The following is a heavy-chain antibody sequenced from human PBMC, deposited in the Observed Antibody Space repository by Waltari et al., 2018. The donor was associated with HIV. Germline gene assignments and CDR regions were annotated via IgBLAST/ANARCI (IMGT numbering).Heavy chain of an antibody. CDR3: ARGQNWGASYWYFDL. Sequence: QVQLVPSGAEVKKPGASVKVSCTASGYTFTSFAISWVRQATGHGLEWMGWMSPNSGNTGYAQKFQGRITMTRDTPTGTAYMELSSLRSEDTAVYYCARGQNWGASYWYFDLWGRGTLVTVSS. D-gene: IGHD7-27*01. CDR2: MSPNSGNT. CDR1: GYTFTSFA. J-gene: IGHJ2*01. V-gene: IGHV1-8*01.